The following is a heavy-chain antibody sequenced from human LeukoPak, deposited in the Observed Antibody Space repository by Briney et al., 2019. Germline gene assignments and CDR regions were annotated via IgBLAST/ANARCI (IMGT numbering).Heavy chain of an antibody. Sequence: PGGSLRLSCAASGFTFSSYGLSWVRQAPGKGLEWVSAISGSGVTTYYADSVQGRFTISRDNSKNTLYLQMNSLRADDTAVYYCANDPTQVFLYLLWGQGTMVTVSS. CDR3: ANDPTQVFLYLL. V-gene: IGHV3-23*01. CDR1: GFTFSSYG. J-gene: IGHJ3*01. D-gene: IGHD2-2*02. CDR2: ISGSGVTT.